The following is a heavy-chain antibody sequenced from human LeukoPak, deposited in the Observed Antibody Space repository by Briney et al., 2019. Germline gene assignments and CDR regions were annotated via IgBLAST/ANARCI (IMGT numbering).Heavy chain of an antibody. CDR1: GFTLPNYG. CDR3: ARDLSPVVRASLMGY. J-gene: IGHJ4*02. Sequence: GGCLRLSCAASGFTLPNYGMHSVRQAPGKGLEWVDLITYDVYCKDYSDPGKGRLSTDGDAYKNTHYVQMNSLRAEDTAVYYSARDLSPVVRASLMGYWGQGAPVAVSS. V-gene: IGHV3-30*03. CDR2: ITYDVYCK. D-gene: IGHD3-10*01.